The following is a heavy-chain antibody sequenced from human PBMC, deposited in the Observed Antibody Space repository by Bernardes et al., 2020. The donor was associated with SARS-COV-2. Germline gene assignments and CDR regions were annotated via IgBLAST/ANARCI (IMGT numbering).Heavy chain of an antibody. Sequence: GGSLRLSCAASGFTFSSYEMNWVRQAPGKGLEWVSYISSSGSTIFYADSVMGRFTISRDNAKNSLYLQMGSLRAEDTAVYYCARDRYYDILTGTLGAFDFWGQGTMVTVSS. D-gene: IGHD3-9*01. CDR3: ARDRYYDILTGTLGAFDF. CDR1: GFTFSSYE. CDR2: ISSSGSTI. V-gene: IGHV3-48*03. J-gene: IGHJ3*01.